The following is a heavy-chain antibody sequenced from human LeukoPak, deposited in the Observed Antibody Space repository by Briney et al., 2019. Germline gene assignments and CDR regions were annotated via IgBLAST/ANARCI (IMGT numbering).Heavy chain of an antibody. CDR1: GGTFSSYA. J-gene: IGHJ6*03. CDR2: IIPILGTA. V-gene: IGHV1-69*11. CDR3: ARAYCGGDCYGAGYYYMDV. D-gene: IGHD2-21*02. Sequence: ASVKVSCKASGGTFSSYAISWVRQAPGQGLEWMGRIIPILGTANYAQKFQGRVTIITDESTSTAYMELSSLRSEDTAVYYCARAYCGGDCYGAGYYYMDVWGKGTTVTVSS.